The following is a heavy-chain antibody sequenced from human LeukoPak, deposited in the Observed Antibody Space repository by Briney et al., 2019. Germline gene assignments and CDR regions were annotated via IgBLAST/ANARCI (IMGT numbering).Heavy chain of an antibody. V-gene: IGHV1-8*03. CDR1: GYTFTSYD. D-gene: IGHD6-19*01. CDR3: ARCLRALHSSCSSYMDV. J-gene: IGHJ6*03. Sequence: ASVKVSCKASGYTFTSYDINWVRQATGQGLEWMGWVNPNSGNTGYAQKFQGRVTITGNTSISTAYMELSSLRSEDTAVYYCARCLRALHSSCSSYMDVWSKGTTVTVTS. CDR2: VNPNSGNT.